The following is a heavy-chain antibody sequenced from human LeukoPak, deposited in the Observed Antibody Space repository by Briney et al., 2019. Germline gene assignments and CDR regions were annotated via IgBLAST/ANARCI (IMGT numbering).Heavy chain of an antibody. Sequence: GGSLRLSCAASGFTFSSHWMHWVRQTPGKGLVWVSRINTDGSGTAYADSVKGRFAISRDNAKNTLYLQMNSLRAEDTAVYYCARGSYISFDYWGQGALVTVSS. D-gene: IGHD5-18*01. CDR3: ARGSYISFDY. CDR1: GFTFSSHW. CDR2: INTDGSGT. V-gene: IGHV3-74*01. J-gene: IGHJ4*02.